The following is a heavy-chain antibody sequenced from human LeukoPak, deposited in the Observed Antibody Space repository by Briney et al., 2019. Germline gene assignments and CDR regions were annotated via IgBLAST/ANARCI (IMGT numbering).Heavy chain of an antibody. V-gene: IGHV1-46*01. CDR2: INPSGDTT. CDR1: GYTSTSYY. Sequence: ASVKVSCKASGYTSTSYYMHWVRQAPGQGLEWMGIINPSGDTTSYAQKFQGRVTMTRDMSTSTVYMELSSLKSEDTAVYYCATSVDMTRTRLFDYWGQGSLVTLSS. CDR3: ATSVDMTRTRLFDY. D-gene: IGHD5-24*01. J-gene: IGHJ4*02.